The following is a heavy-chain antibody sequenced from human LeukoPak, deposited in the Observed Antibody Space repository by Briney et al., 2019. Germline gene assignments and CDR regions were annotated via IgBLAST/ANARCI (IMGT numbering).Heavy chain of an antibody. V-gene: IGHV4-59*01. J-gene: IGHJ4*02. CDR2: IYYSGST. D-gene: IGHD6-13*01. CDR3: ARGDSSSWKSFDY. Sequence: PSETLSLTCAVYGGSFSGYYWSWIRQPPGKGLEWIGYIYYSGSTNYNPSLKSRVTISVDTSKNQFSLKLSSVTAADTAVYYCARGDSSSWKSFDYWGQGTLVTVSS. CDR1: GGSFSGYY.